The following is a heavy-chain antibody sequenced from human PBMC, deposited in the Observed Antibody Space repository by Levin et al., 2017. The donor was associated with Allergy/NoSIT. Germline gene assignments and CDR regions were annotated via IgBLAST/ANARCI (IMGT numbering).Heavy chain of an antibody. V-gene: IGHV3-30*18. Sequence: TGGSLRLSCAASGFNFSSFGMHWVRQAPGKGLEWVAVISYDGSNKYYADSVKGRFTISRDNSKNTLYLQMNSLRAEDTAVYYCAKDGGSSSWANYYYYGMDVWGQGTAVTVS. CDR2: ISYDGSNK. CDR3: AKDGGSSSWANYYYYGMDV. CDR1: GFNFSSFG. D-gene: IGHD6-13*01. J-gene: IGHJ6*02.